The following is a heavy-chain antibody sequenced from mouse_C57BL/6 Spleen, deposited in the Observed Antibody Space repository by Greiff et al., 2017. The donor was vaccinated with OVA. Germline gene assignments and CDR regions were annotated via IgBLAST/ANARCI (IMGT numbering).Heavy chain of an antibody. CDR3: ARGGTGYWYFDV. CDR2: IYPGDGDT. CDR1: GYAFSSSW. Sequence: VKLVESGPELVKPGASVKISCKASGYAFSSSWMNWVKQRPGKGLEWIGRIYPGDGDTNYNGKFKGKATLTADKSSSTAYMQLSSLTSEDSAVYFCARGGTGYWYFDVWGTGTTVTVSS. J-gene: IGHJ1*03. V-gene: IGHV1-82*01. D-gene: IGHD4-1*01.